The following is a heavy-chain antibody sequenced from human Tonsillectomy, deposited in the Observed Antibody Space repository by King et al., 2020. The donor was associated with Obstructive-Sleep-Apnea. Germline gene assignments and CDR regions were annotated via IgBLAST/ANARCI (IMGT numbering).Heavy chain of an antibody. CDR3: ARQQEITYHYASSCYSY. D-gene: IGHD3-22*01. CDR2: ISAHNGNT. V-gene: IGHV1-18*01. Sequence: QLVQSGAEVKKPGASVMLSCKASGYIFINYGIHWVRQAPGQGLEWVGWISAHNGNTKYAQKVQGRATMATDTSRSTAYMELRSLRSDDTAVYYCARQQEITYHYASSCYSYWGQGTLVTVSS. J-gene: IGHJ4*02. CDR1: GYIFINYG.